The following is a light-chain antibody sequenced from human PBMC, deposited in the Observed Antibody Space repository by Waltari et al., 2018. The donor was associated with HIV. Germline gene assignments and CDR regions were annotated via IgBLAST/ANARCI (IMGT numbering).Light chain of an antibody. CDR3: QQSYSTHRT. Sequence: DIQMTQSPSSLSASVGNRVTITCRASQTITNYLNWYQQKPGKAPRLLIFAGSSLQSGVPARVSGSGSGTDFTLTITSLQAEDFATYYCQQSYSTHRTFGQGTKLDIK. CDR1: QTITNY. V-gene: IGKV1-39*01. CDR2: AGS. J-gene: IGKJ2*01.